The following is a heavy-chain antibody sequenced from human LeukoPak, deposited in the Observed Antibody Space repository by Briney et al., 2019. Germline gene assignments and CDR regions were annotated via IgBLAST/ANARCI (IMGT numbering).Heavy chain of an antibody. CDR2: IKQDGSEK. Sequence: GGSLRLSCAASGFTFSSYWMSWVRQAPGKGLEWVANIKQDGSEKYYVDSVKGRFTISRDNAKNSLYLQMNSLRAEDTAVYYCARASYGGYYPYYYYMDVWGKGTTVTISS. CDR1: GFTFSSYW. J-gene: IGHJ6*03. D-gene: IGHD3-22*01. V-gene: IGHV3-7*03. CDR3: ARASYGGYYPYYYYMDV.